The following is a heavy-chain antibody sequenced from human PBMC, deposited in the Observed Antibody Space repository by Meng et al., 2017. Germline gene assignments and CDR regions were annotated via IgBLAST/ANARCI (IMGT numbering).Heavy chain of an antibody. CDR2: IYYSGST. CDR3: ASLRIAVAGINWFDP. D-gene: IGHD6-19*01. Sequence: LPAAGPGLVKPSETLSLTCTVSGGSISSRSYYWGWIRQPPGKGLEWIGSIYYSGSTYYNPSLKSRVTISVDTSKNQFSLKLSSVTAADTAVYYCASLRIAVAGINWFDPWGQGTLVTVSS. CDR1: GGSISSRSYY. V-gene: IGHV4-39*07. J-gene: IGHJ5*02.